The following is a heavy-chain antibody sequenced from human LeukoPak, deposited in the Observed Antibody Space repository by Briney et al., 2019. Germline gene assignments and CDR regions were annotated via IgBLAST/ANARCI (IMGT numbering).Heavy chain of an antibody. J-gene: IGHJ6*03. CDR2: ISGGGGST. V-gene: IGHV3-23*01. CDR3: AKSYYDFWSGLPYYYYMDV. CDR1: GFTFSSYA. D-gene: IGHD3-3*01. Sequence: GGSLRLSRAASGFTFSSYAMSWVRQAPGKGVEWVSAISGGGGSTYYADSVKGRFTISRDNSKNTLYLQMDSLRAEDTAVYYCAKSYYDFWSGLPYYYYMDVWGKGTTVTVSS.